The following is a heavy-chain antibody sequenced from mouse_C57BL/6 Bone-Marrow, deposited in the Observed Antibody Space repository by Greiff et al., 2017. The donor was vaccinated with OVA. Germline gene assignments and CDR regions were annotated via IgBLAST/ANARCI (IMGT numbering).Heavy chain of an antibody. D-gene: IGHD1-1*01. CDR1: GFTFSSYA. CDR3: ARKNYYGSSYNWYFDV. Sequence: EVKVVESGGGLVKPGGSLKLSCAASGFTFSSYAMSWVRQTPEKRLEWVATISDGGSYTYYPDNVKGRFTISRDNAKNNLYLQMSHLKSEDTAMYYCARKNYYGSSYNWYFDVWGTGTTVTVSS. V-gene: IGHV5-4*03. CDR2: ISDGGSYT. J-gene: IGHJ1*03.